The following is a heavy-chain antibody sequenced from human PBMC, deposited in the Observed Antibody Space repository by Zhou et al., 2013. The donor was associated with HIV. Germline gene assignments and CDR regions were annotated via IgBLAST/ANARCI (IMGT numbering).Heavy chain of an antibody. CDR2: INPNSGKG. V-gene: IGHV1-8*02. CDR1: GYIFTSYG. Sequence: QVQLVQSGAEVQKPGASVKVSCKASGYIFTSYGISWVRQASGQGLEWMGWINPNSGKGYYAQRFQGRVTMSRNISTTTAHMELSSLTSEDTAVYYCGRRGSWGDRTTIIRGGVDVWGQGTTVSVSS. CDR3: GRRGSWGDRTTIIRGGVDV. D-gene: IGHD3-10*01. J-gene: IGHJ6*02.